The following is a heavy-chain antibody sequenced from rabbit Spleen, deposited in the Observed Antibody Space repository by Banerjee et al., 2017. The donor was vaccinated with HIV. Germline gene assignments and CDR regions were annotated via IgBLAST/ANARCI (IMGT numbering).Heavy chain of an antibody. D-gene: IGHD1-1*01. V-gene: IGHV1S40*01. CDR3: ARDTSSSFSSYGMDL. Sequence: VESGGGLVQPGASLTLTCTASGVSFSSNYYMCWVRQAPGKGLEWIACIDTSSSGFTYFVSWAKGRFTISKTSSTTVTLQMTRLTAADTATYFCARDTSSSFSSYGMDLWGQGTLVTVS. CDR1: GVSFSSNYY. CDR2: IDTSSSGFT. J-gene: IGHJ6*01.